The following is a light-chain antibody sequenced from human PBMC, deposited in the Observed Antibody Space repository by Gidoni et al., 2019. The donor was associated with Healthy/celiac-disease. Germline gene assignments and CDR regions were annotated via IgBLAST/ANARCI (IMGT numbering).Light chain of an antibody. CDR1: QGIRND. CDR3: LQDYNYPLT. Sequence: RVTITCRASQGIRNDLGWYQQKPGKAPKLLIYAASSLQSGVPSRFSGSGSGTDFTLNISSLQHEDFATYYCLQDYNYPLTFGGGTKVEIK. CDR2: AAS. V-gene: IGKV1-6*01. J-gene: IGKJ4*01.